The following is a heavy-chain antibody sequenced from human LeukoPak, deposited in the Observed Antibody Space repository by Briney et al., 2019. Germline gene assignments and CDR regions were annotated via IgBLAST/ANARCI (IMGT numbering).Heavy chain of an antibody. CDR3: ARGHSSSPSFDY. J-gene: IGHJ4*02. CDR2: IHPNSGGT. D-gene: IGHD6-6*01. Sequence: ASVKVSFKASGYTFTDYYMYWVRQAPGQGLEWMGWIHPNSGGTNYAQKFQGRVTMTRDTSISTAYMDLSRLRSDDTAVYYCARGHSSSPSFDYWGQGTLVTVSS. CDR1: GYTFTDYY. V-gene: IGHV1-2*02.